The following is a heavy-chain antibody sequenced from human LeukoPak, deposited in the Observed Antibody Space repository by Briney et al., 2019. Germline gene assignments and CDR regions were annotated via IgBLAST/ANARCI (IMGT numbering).Heavy chain of an antibody. D-gene: IGHD2-2*01. CDR3: AGHDSFMPY. J-gene: IGHJ4*02. CDR1: GFTFNNYA. Sequence: GGSLRLSCAASGFTFNNYAMSWVRQAPGKGLEWVSGISDSGRATYYTDSVRGRCTISRDNSKNTVYLQMSNLRAEDTAVYFCAGHDSFMPYWGQGSLVTVSS. V-gene: IGHV3-23*01. CDR2: ISDSGRAT.